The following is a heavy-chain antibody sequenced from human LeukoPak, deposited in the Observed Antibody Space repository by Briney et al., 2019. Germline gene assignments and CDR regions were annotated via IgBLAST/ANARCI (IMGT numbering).Heavy chain of an antibody. CDR1: GYMFTTYY. CDR2: IHPGDGKT. D-gene: IGHD4-17*01. J-gene: IGHJ3*02. Sequence: ALVKVSCKASGYMFTTYYMQWVRQAPGQGLEWMGVIHPGDGKTNYAQEFQARVTITRDTFTRTVNIELSSLSSEDTAVYYCASGDHGDYEAFDIWGQGTMVTVSS. CDR3: ASGDHGDYEAFDI. V-gene: IGHV1-46*01.